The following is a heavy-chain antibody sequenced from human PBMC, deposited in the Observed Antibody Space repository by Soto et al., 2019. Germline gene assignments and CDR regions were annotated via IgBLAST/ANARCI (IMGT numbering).Heavy chain of an antibody. Sequence: PSETLSLTCTVSGGSISSYYWSWIRQPAGKGLEWIGRIYTSGSTNYNPSLKSRVTMSVDTSKNQFSLKLSSVTAPYTAVYYCGRSGIVVVPAFPQRPYYYHGMDVWGQGTTVTVSS. J-gene: IGHJ6*02. CDR2: IYTSGST. CDR3: GRSGIVVVPAFPQRPYYYHGMDV. D-gene: IGHD2-2*01. CDR1: GGSISSYY. V-gene: IGHV4-4*07.